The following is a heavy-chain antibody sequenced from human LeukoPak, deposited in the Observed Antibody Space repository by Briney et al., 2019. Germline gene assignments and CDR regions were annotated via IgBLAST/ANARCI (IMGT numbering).Heavy chain of an antibody. V-gene: IGHV3-30-3*01. CDR3: ARDPNYYGSGNLYYYGMDV. J-gene: IGHJ6*04. D-gene: IGHD3-10*01. Sequence: GGSLRLSCAASGFTFSSYAMHWVRQAPGKGLEWVAVISYDGSNKYYADSVKGRFTISRDNSKNTLYLQMNSLRAEDTAVYYCARDPNYYGSGNLYYYGMDVWGKGTTVTVSS. CDR1: GFTFSSYA. CDR2: ISYDGSNK.